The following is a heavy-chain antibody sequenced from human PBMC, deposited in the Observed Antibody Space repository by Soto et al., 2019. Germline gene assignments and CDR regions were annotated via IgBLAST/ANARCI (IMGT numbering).Heavy chain of an antibody. CDR3: ARDRYSSGWLDAFDI. CDR1: GFTVSSNY. D-gene: IGHD6-19*01. Sequence: GGSLRLSCAASGFTVSSNYMSWVRQAPGKGLEWVSVIFTGGSTYYADSVKGRFTISRHSSKNTVYLQMNSLRAEDMAVYYCARDRYSSGWLDAFDIWGQGTMVTVSS. V-gene: IGHV3-53*04. CDR2: IFTGGST. J-gene: IGHJ3*02.